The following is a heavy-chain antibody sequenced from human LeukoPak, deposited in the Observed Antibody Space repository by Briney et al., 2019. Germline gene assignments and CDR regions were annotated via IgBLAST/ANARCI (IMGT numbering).Heavy chain of an antibody. J-gene: IGHJ4*02. V-gene: IGHV3-30*04. D-gene: IGHD2-15*01. CDR3: AKDTAACSGAGCYYFDY. CDR2: ISYDGSNK. Sequence: GGSLRLSCAASGFTFSDYLMSWVRQAPGKGLEWVAVISYDGSNKYYADSVKGRFTISRDNSKNTLYLQMNSLRAEDTAVYYCAKDTAACSGAGCYYFDYWGQGTLVTVSS. CDR1: GFTFSDYL.